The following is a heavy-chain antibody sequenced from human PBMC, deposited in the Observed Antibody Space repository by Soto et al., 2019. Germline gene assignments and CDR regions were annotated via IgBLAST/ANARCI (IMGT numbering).Heavy chain of an antibody. V-gene: IGHV3-53*04. J-gene: IGHJ3*02. CDR3: AREGASAQYAFDI. D-gene: IGHD2-2*01. CDR2: IYSGGST. Sequence: GGSLRLSCAASGFTVSSNYMSWVRQAPGKGLEWVSVIYSGGSTYYADSVKGRFTISRHNSKNTLYLQMNSLRAEDTAVYYCAREGASAQYAFDIWGQGTMVTVSS. CDR1: GFTVSSNY.